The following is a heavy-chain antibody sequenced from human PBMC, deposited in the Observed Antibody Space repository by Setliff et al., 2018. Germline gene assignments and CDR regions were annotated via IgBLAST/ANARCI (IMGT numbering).Heavy chain of an antibody. D-gene: IGHD2-8*02. CDR3: TVYNTGSSKDHY. Sequence: SETLSLTCIVSGGSISGHYWSWIRQSPGKGLEWIGSIYDSGSTNYNPSLKSRVTTFVDTSKNQFSLKLSSVTAADTALYYCTVYNTGSSKDHYWGQGTPVTVSS. CDR1: GGSISGHY. V-gene: IGHV4-59*11. CDR2: IYDSGST. J-gene: IGHJ4*02.